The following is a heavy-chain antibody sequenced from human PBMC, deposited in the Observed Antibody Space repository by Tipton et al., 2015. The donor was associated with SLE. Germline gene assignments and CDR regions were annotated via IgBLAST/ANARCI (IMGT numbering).Heavy chain of an antibody. D-gene: IGHD3-22*01. Sequence: SLRLSCIGSGFTFSKDNMIWVRQAPGKGLEWLGFIRSNTYGGATEKAASVKGRFTISRDNAKNTLYLQMHSLRVDDTAVYYCGRGVYSEGSVGMDVWGQGTTVTVSS. CDR2: IRSNTYGGAT. J-gene: IGHJ6*02. V-gene: IGHV3-71*01. CDR1: GFTFSKDN. CDR3: GRGVYSEGSVGMDV.